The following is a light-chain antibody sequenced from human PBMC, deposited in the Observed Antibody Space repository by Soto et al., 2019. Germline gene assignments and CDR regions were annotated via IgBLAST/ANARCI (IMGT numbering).Light chain of an antibody. V-gene: IGKV3-20*01. Sequence: EIVLTQSPGTLSLSPGERATLSCRASQSVSSSYLAWYQHKPGQAPRLLIYGASSRATGIPDRFSGSGSGTDFTLTISRLEPEDFDVYYCLQYCSSPHTFGQGTKLEIK. CDR3: LQYCSSPHT. CDR2: GAS. J-gene: IGKJ2*01. CDR1: QSVSSSY.